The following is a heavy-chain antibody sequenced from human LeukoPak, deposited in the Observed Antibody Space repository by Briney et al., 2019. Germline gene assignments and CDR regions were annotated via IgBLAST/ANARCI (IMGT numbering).Heavy chain of an antibody. V-gene: IGHV4-59*08. Sequence: KPSETLSLTCTVSGGSISSYYWSWIRQPPGKGLEWIGYIYYSGSTNYNPSLKSRVTISVDTSKNQFSLKLSSVTAADTAVYYCARRVDDFAPYYYYYMDVWGKGTTVTVFS. D-gene: IGHD5/OR15-5a*01. CDR1: GGSISSYY. J-gene: IGHJ6*03. CDR2: IYYSGST. CDR3: ARRVDDFAPYYYYYMDV.